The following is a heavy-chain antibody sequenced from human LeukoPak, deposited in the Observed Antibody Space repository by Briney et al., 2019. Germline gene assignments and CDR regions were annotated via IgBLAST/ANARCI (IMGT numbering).Heavy chain of an antibody. J-gene: IGHJ6*01. Sequence: PSETLSLTCTVSGGSISSYYWSWIRQPPGKGLEWIGYIYYSGSTNYNPSLKSRVTISVDTSKNQFSLKLSSVTAADTAVYYCARAQSSSWSDYGIDGWGQGTTVTVSS. D-gene: IGHD6-13*01. CDR3: ARAQSSSWSDYGIDG. CDR1: GGSISSYY. V-gene: IGHV4-59*01. CDR2: IYYSGST.